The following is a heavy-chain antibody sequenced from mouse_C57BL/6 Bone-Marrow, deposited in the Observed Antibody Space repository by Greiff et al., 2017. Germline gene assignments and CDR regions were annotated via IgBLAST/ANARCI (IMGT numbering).Heavy chain of an antibody. CDR1: GYTFTSYG. CDR2: IYPRSGNT. V-gene: IGHV1-81*01. CDR3: ARGVWRFAY. J-gene: IGHJ3*01. Sequence: HVQLQQSGAELARPGASVKLSCKASGYTFTSYGISWVKQRTGQGLEWIGEIYPRSGNTYYNEKFKGKATLTADKSSSTAYMELRSLTSEDSAVYFCARGVWRFAYWGQGTLVTVSA.